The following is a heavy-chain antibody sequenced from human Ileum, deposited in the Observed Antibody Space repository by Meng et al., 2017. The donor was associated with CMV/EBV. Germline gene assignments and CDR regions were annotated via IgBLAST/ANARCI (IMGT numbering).Heavy chain of an antibody. CDR2: INSDGTST. V-gene: IGHV3-74*01. CDR1: GFTFSRYW. J-gene: IGHJ6*02. CDR3: TRKQGGVSGADG. Sequence: GGSLRLSCAASGFTFSRYWMHWVRQAPGRGLMWVSRINSDGTSTDYADSVKGRFTISRDNAKSTLYLQMNSLRAEDAAVYYCTRKQGGVSGADGWGQGTTVTVSS. D-gene: IGHD2-15*01.